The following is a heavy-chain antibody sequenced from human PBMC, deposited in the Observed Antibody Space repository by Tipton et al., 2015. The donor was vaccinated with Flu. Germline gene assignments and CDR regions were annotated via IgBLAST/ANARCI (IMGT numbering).Heavy chain of an antibody. J-gene: IGHJ4*02. CDR3: TRGARGGNLILVVSPDY. CDR1: GYTFNRYG. CDR2: ISADNGET. Sequence: QLVQSGAEVKMPGASVRVSCKASGYTFNRYGINWVRQAPGQGLEWMGWISADNGETKYAQKFQDRVTMTTDTSTSTAYMGVRSLRSDDTAVYYCTRGARGGNLILVVSPDYWGQGTLVTVSS. V-gene: IGHV1-18*01. D-gene: IGHD3-22*01.